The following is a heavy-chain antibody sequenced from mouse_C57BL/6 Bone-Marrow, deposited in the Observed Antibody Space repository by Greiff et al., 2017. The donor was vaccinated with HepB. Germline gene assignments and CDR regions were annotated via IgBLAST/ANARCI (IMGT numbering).Heavy chain of an antibody. J-gene: IGHJ4*01. CDR3: ASLTTGWGDD. Sequence: VQLQQSVAELVRPGASVKLSCTASGFNIKNTYMHWVKQRPEQGLEWIGRIDPANGNTTYAQKFQGKATITADTSSNTAYLQLSSLTSQDTAIYYGASLTTGWGDDWGQGTSVTVSS. CDR2: IDPANGNT. CDR1: GFNIKNTY. D-gene: IGHD1-1*01. V-gene: IGHV14-3*01.